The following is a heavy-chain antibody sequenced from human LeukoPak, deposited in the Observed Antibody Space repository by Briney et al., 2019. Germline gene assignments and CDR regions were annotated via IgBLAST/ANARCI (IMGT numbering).Heavy chain of an antibody. D-gene: IGHD5-18*01. J-gene: IGHJ4*02. CDR2: IYTSGST. CDR1: GGSISSYY. Sequence: PSETLSLTCTVSGGSISSYYWSWIRQPAGKGLEWIGRIYTSGSTNYNPSLKSRVTMSVDTSKNQFSLKLSSVTAADTAVYYCAREVSYGYRAPYYFDYWGQGILVTVSS. CDR3: AREVSYGYRAPYYFDY. V-gene: IGHV4-4*07.